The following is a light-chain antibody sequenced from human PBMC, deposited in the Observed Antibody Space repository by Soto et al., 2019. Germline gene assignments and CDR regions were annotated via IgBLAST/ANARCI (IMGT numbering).Light chain of an antibody. CDR1: QSISNH. CDR3: QQVNTYPLT. Sequence: DIQMTQSPSSLSASVEDRVIITCRASQSISNHLNWYQQKPGKAPKLLIFAASSLQSGVPSRFSGSTSGLDLKVTIGSLQPDDFGTYYCQQVNTYPLTFGGGTKVDI. J-gene: IGKJ4*01. V-gene: IGKV1-39*01. CDR2: AAS.